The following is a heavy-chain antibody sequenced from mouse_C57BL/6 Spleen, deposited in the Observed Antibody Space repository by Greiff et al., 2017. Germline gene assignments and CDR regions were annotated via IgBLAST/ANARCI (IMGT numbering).Heavy chain of an antibody. CDR2: ISSGSSTI. D-gene: IGHD2-3*01. V-gene: IGHV5-17*01. J-gene: IGHJ1*03. Sequence: DVMLVESGGGLVKPGGSLKLSCAASGFTFSDYGMHWVRQAPEKGLEWVAYISSGSSTIYYGDTVKGRFTISRDNAKNTLFLQMTSLRSEDTAMYYCARPDDYYVYFDVWGTGTTVTVSS. CDR3: ARPDDYYVYFDV. CDR1: GFTFSDYG.